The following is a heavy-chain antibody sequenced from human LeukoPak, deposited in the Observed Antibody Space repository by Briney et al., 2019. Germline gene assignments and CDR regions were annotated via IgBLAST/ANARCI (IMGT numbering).Heavy chain of an antibody. CDR3: ARDKSLTTIFGVVNMRYYCYGMDV. D-gene: IGHD3-3*01. Sequence: PGGSLRLSCAASGFTFSSYAMHWVRQAPGKGLEWVAVISYDGSDKYYADSVKGRFTIPRDNSKNTLYLQMNSLRAEDTAVYYCARDKSLTTIFGVVNMRYYCYGMDVWGQGTTVTVSS. J-gene: IGHJ6*02. CDR1: GFTFSSYA. CDR2: ISYDGSDK. V-gene: IGHV3-30-3*01.